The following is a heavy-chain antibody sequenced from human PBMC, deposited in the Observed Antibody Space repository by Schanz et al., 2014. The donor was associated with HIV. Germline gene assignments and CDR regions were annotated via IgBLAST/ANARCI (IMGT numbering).Heavy chain of an antibody. CDR1: GFTFSRFW. D-gene: IGHD3-3*01. CDR2: MNQDGSEK. V-gene: IGHV3-7*01. Sequence: EVQLVDSGGGLVQPGGSLRLSCAASGFTFSRFWMSWVRQAPGMGLEWVANMNQDGSEKYYVDSVKGRFTISRDNAKNLLYVQMTSQTADDKGIYFCARDWMHYDFWGGMDVWGQGTTVTVSS. J-gene: IGHJ6*02. CDR3: ARDWMHYDFWGGMDV.